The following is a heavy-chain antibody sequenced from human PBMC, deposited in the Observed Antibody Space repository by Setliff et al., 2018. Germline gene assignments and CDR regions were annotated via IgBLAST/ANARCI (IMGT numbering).Heavy chain of an antibody. CDR1: GFSFRDYA. V-gene: IGHV3-33*01. D-gene: IGHD6-25*01. Sequence: GGSLRLSCGASGFSFRDYAMHWVRQAPGKGLEWVAFIWYDGSNKEYGDSVKGRFTISRDNSKNTVYLQMNSLRAEDTAVYYCARSPANGGHDAFDIWGRGTMVTVSS. CDR2: IWYDGSNK. CDR3: ARSPANGGHDAFDI. J-gene: IGHJ3*02.